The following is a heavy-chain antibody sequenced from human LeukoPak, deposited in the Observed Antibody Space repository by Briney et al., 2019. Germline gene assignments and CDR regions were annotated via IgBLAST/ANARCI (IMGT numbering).Heavy chain of an antibody. CDR1: GFTFSSYV. J-gene: IGHJ4*02. V-gene: IGHV3-23*01. D-gene: IGHD3-22*01. CDR3: AKESSSGYCN. CDR2: ISGSGGST. Sequence: GGSLRLSCAASGFTFSSYVMNWVRQAPGKGLEWVSTISGSGGSTYYADSVKGRFTISRDNSKNTLYLEMNSLRAEDTAIYYCAKESSSGYCNWGQGTLVSVSS.